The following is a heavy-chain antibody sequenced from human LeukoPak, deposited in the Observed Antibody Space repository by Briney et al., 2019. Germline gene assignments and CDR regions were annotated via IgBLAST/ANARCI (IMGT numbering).Heavy chain of an antibody. Sequence: GSLRLSCAASGFTFSDFYMSWIRQAPGKGLEWVSYISSSGSTIYYADSVKGRFTISRDNAKNTLYLQMNSLRAEDTAVYYCARDTDTVTTILDYWGQGTLVTVSS. D-gene: IGHD4-17*01. CDR3: ARDTDTVTTILDY. CDR1: GFTFSDFY. V-gene: IGHV3-11*04. CDR2: ISSSGSTI. J-gene: IGHJ4*02.